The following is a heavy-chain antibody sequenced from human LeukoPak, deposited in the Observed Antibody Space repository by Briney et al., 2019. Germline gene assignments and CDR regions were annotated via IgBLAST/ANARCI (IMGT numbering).Heavy chain of an antibody. V-gene: IGHV1-18*01. CDR1: GYTFTSYG. J-gene: IGHJ4*02. CDR3: ARPGSGSYALDY. Sequence: ASVKVSCKASGYTFTSYGISWVRQAPGQGLEWMGWISGYNGNTNYTQKSQGRVTMTRDTSTSTVYRELSSLRSEDTAVYYCARPGSGSYALDYWGQGTLVTVSS. CDR2: ISGYNGNT. D-gene: IGHD3-10*01.